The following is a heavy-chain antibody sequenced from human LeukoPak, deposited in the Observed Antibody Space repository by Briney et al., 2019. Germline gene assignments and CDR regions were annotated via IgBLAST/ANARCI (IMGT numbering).Heavy chain of an antibody. D-gene: IGHD2-2*01. CDR2: INTDGSST. Sequence: GGSLRLSCAASGFTFSSHWMHWVRQAPGKGLVWVSGINTDGSSTTYVDSVKGRFTISGDNAKNTLYLQMNSLRAEDTAVYYCTRGCSGTRCVGDYWGQGTLVTVSS. CDR1: GFTFSSHW. CDR3: TRGCSGTRCVGDY. J-gene: IGHJ4*02. V-gene: IGHV3-74*03.